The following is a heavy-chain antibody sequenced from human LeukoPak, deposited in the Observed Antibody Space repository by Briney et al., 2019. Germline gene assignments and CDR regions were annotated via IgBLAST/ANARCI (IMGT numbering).Heavy chain of an antibody. CDR3: ARSGNGYCISGSCEGWSDP. J-gene: IGHJ5*02. CDR2: IYPSDSDI. V-gene: IGHV5-51*01. Sequence: GESLKISCKASGYLFTSYWIGWVRQMPGKGLEWMGIIYPSDSDIRYSPSFQGQVTISVNKSITTAYLQWSSLKASDTAMYYCARSGNGYCISGSCEGWSDPWGQGTLVTVSS. D-gene: IGHD2-2*03. CDR1: GYLFTSYW.